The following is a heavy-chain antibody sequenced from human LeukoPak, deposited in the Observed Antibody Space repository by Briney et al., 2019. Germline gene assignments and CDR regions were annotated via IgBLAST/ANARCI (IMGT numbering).Heavy chain of an antibody. V-gene: IGHV4-31*03. J-gene: IGHJ4*02. CDR3: ARDALIWFGQGGAYFDY. Sequence: TSETLSLTCTVSGGSISSGGYYWSWIRQHPGKGLEWIGYIYYSGSTYYNPSLKSRVTISVDTSKNQFSLKLSSVTAADTAVYYCARDALIWFGQGGAYFDYWGQGTLVTVSS. CDR1: GGSISSGGYY. D-gene: IGHD3-10*01. CDR2: IYYSGST.